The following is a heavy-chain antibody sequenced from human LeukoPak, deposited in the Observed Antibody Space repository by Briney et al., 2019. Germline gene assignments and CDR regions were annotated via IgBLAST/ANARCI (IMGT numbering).Heavy chain of an antibody. J-gene: IGHJ6*03. V-gene: IGHV1-69*05. Sequence: SVKVSCKASGGTFSSYAISWVRQAPGQGLEWMGGIIPIFGTANYAQKFQGRVTITTDESTSTAYMELSSLRSEDTAVYYCARGRRYCSNAACYSNYYYMDVWGRGTTVTVSS. D-gene: IGHD2-15*01. CDR1: GGTFSSYA. CDR2: IIPIFGTA. CDR3: ARGRRYCSNAACYSNYYYMDV.